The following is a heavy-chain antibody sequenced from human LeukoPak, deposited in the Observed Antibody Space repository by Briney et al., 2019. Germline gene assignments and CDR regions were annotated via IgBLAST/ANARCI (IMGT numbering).Heavy chain of an antibody. CDR3: ARGGLEPVDY. Sequence: GGSLRLSCAASGFTFSTYWMHWVRQAPGKGLVWVSRTNADGSSTSYADSVKGRFIISRDNAKNTLYLQMNSLRADDTAVYYCARGGLEPVDYWGQGTLVTVSS. J-gene: IGHJ4*02. CDR1: GFTFSTYW. V-gene: IGHV3-74*01. CDR2: TNADGSST. D-gene: IGHD1-1*01.